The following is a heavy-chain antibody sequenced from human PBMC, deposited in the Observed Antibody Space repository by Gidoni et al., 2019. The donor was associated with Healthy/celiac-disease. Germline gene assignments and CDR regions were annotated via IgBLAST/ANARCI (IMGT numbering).Heavy chain of an antibody. CDR3: AKAFEKIMITFGGVIAQTFDY. D-gene: IGHD3-16*02. Sequence: QVQLVESGGGVVQPGRSLRLSCAASGFTFSSYGMHWVRQAPGKGLEWVAVISYDGSNKYYADSVKGRFTISRDNSKNTLYLQMNSLRAEDTAVYYCAKAFEKIMITFGGVIAQTFDYWGQGTLVTVSS. CDR2: ISYDGSNK. CDR1: GFTFSSYG. V-gene: IGHV3-30*18. J-gene: IGHJ4*02.